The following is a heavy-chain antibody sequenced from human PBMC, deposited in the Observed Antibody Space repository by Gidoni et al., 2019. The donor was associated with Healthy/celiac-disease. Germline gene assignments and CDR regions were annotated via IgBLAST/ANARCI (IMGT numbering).Heavy chain of an antibody. Sequence: EFQLLESGGGLVTPGGSLRLSCAASGLTFSTAWMSCVRQAPGKGLEWVGRIKSKNDGGTTDYAATVKGRFTISRDDSKNTLYLQMNSLKTEDTAVYYCTTEVKRVGSLALGFRTTHTNWFDPWGQGTLVTGSS. CDR3: TTEVKRVGSLALGFRTTHTNWFDP. V-gene: IGHV3-15*01. CDR2: IKSKNDGGTT. CDR1: GLTFSTAW. J-gene: IGHJ5*02. D-gene: IGHD3-10*01.